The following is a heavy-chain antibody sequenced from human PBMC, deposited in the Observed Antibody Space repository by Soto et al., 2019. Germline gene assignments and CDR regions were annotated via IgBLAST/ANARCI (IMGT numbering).Heavy chain of an antibody. V-gene: IGHV3-21*02. D-gene: IGHD3-22*01. CDR1: GFTFSSYS. Sequence: EVQLVESGGGLVKPGGSLRLSCAASGFTFSSYSMNWVRQAPGKGLEWVSSITGSSSYIYYAGSVKVRFTISRDNAKNSLYLQMNSLRAEDTAVYYCARDVYYYDSSAYWAYWGQGTLVTVSS. CDR2: ITGSSSYI. J-gene: IGHJ4*02. CDR3: ARDVYYYDSSAYWAY.